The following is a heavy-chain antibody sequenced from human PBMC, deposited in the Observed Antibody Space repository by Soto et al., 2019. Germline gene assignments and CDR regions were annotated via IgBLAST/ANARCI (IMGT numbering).Heavy chain of an antibody. Sequence: QVQLQQWGAGLLKPSETLSLTCAVYGVAFSGYYWSWIRQPPGKGLEWIGELNHSGSTNYNPSLKSRVTISVDTSKNQFSLKLSSVTAADTAVYYCARGGMVAKWVADYWGQGTLVTVSS. D-gene: IGHD2-8*01. V-gene: IGHV4-34*01. CDR1: GVAFSGYY. CDR2: LNHSGST. CDR3: ARGGMVAKWVADY. J-gene: IGHJ4*02.